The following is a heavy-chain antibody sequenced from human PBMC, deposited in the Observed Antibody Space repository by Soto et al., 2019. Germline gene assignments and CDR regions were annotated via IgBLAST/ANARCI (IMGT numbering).Heavy chain of an antibody. CDR3: ARGVGEQLVLVYFDY. CDR1: GFTFSSYG. CDR2: IWYDGSNK. V-gene: IGHV3-33*01. J-gene: IGHJ4*02. D-gene: IGHD6-6*01. Sequence: GGSLRLSCAASGFTFSSYGMHWVRQAPGKGLEWVAVIWYDGSNKYYADSVKGRFTISRDNSKNTLYLQMNSLRAEDTAVYYCARGVGEQLVLVYFDYWGQGTLVTVSS.